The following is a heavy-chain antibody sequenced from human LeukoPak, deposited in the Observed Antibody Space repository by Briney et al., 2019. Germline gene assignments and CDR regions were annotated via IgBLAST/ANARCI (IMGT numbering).Heavy chain of an antibody. CDR3: ARGGKCSGGGCYSRRGHDWYFDL. D-gene: IGHD2-15*01. V-gene: IGHV4-61*02. CDR1: GGSISSGSYY. J-gene: IGHJ2*01. Sequence: SETLSLTCTVSGGSISSGSYYWSWIRQPAGKGLEWIGRIYTSGSTNYNPSLKSRVTISVDTSKNQFSLKLSSVTAADTAVYYCARGGKCSGGGCYSRRGHDWYFDLWGRGTLATVSS. CDR2: IYTSGST.